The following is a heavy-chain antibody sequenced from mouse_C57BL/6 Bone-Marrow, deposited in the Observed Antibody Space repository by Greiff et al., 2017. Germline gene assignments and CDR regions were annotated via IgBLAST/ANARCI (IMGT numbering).Heavy chain of an antibody. CDR2: IDPSDSYT. Sequence: QVQLQQSGAELVMPGASVKLSCKASGYTFTSYWMHWVKQRPGQGLEWIGEIDPSDSYTNYNQKFKGKSTLTVDKSSSTAYMQLSSLTSEDSAVYYCARRCDAMDYWGQGTSVTVSS. CDR3: ARRCDAMDY. V-gene: IGHV1-69*01. CDR1: GYTFTSYW. J-gene: IGHJ4*01.